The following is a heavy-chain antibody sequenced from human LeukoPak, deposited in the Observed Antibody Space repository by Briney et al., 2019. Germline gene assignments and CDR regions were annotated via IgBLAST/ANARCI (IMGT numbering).Heavy chain of an antibody. D-gene: IGHD3-22*01. CDR3: ARLTFHYDGSGYYFDY. CDR1: GGSISSYY. V-gene: IGHV4-59*08. Sequence: PSETLSLTCTVSGGSISSYYWSWIRQPPGKGLEWIGYIYYSGSTNYNPSLKSRVTISVDTSKKQISLKQNSVTAADTAVYYCARLTFHYDGSGYYFDYWGQGTLVTVSS. CDR2: IYYSGST. J-gene: IGHJ4*02.